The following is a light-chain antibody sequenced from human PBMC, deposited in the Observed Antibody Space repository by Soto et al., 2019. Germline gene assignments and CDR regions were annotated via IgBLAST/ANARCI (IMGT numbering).Light chain of an antibody. CDR1: QGISSY. V-gene: IGKV1-9*01. CDR3: QQLNSYPLT. CDR2: AAS. J-gene: IGKJ4*01. Sequence: DIQLTQSPSFLSASIGDRVIITCRASQGISSYLAWYQQNPGKGPKLLIYAASTLQSGVPSRFSGSGSGTEFTLTISSLQPEDFATYYCQQLNSYPLTFGGGTKVDI.